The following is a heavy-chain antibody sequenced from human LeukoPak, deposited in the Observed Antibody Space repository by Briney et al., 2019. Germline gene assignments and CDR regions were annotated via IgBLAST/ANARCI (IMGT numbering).Heavy chain of an antibody. CDR1: GFTFSDYY. CDR3: AKGVRGYAYGARFDY. J-gene: IGHJ4*02. D-gene: IGHD4/OR15-4a*01. CDR2: ISKSGSII. Sequence: GGSLRLSCAASGFTFSDYYMTGIRQAPGKGLEWVSYISKSGSIIYYADSLKGRFTISRDNAKNSLFLQMNSLRAEDTAFYSCAKGVRGYAYGARFDYWGQGTLVTVSS. V-gene: IGHV3-11*01.